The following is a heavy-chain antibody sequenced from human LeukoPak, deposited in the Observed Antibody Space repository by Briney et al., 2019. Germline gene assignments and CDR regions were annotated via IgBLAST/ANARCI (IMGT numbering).Heavy chain of an antibody. J-gene: IGHJ4*02. V-gene: IGHV3-23*01. D-gene: IGHD3-10*01. CDR2: ISGGHGGT. CDR1: GFTFSSYA. Sequence: GGSLRLSCAASGFTFSSYAMSWVRQAPGKGLEWVSSISGGHGGTYYADSVKGRFTISRDNSKNTLYLQMNSLRVEDTAVYYCAGSWFYRDYFEYWGQGTLVTVSS. CDR3: AGSWFYRDYFEY.